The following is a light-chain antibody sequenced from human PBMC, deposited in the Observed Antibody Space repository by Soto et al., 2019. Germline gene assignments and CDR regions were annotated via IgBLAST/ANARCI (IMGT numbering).Light chain of an antibody. J-gene: IGLJ1*01. CDR1: SSDVGSYNL. CDR2: EGS. CDR3: SSYTSSITRYV. V-gene: IGLV2-14*02. Sequence: QSALTQPASVSGSPGQSITISCTGTSSDVGSYNLVSWYQQHPGKAPKLMIYEGSKRPSGVSNRFSGSKSGNTASLTISGLQAEDEADYYCSSYTSSITRYVFGAGTKLTVL.